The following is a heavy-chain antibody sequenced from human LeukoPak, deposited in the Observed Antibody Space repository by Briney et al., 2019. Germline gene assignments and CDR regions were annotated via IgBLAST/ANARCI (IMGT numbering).Heavy chain of an antibody. CDR1: GFTFSNYA. J-gene: IGHJ4*02. V-gene: IGHV3-30-3*01. CDR3: VKDRTGTYTLDY. CDR2: ISDDGSRQ. D-gene: IGHD3-10*01. Sequence: GGSLRLSCAATGFTFSNYAIHWGRQAPGKGLEWAAFISDDGSRQHYADSVKGRFTISRDNSKNTLNLQMNSLRAEDTAVYYCVKDRTGTYTLDYWGQGTLVTVSS.